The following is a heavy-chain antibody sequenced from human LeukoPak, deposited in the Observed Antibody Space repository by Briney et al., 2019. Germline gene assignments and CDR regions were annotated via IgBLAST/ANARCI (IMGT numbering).Heavy chain of an antibody. D-gene: IGHD2-2*03. CDR2: IRLDGNNK. CDR1: GFFFSNFG. J-gene: IGHJ3*02. CDR3: AKDEVDIVIGPAYGSASDI. Sequence: LAGGCLRLSCVASGFFFSNFGMHWVRQVPGKVLEWVTFIRLDGNNKYYADSVKGRFTISRENFKNTLYLQINSLRVEDTAVYYCAKDEVDIVIGPAYGSASDIWGQGTMVTVSS. V-gene: IGHV3-30*02.